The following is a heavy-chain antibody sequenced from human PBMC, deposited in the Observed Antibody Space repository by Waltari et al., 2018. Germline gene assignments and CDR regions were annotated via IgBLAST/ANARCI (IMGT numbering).Heavy chain of an antibody. CDR1: GYSISSGYY. CDR3: ARGIDVDTAMVANWFDP. V-gene: IGHV4-38-2*01. Sequence: QVQLQESGPGLGKPSETLSLTCAVSGYSISSGYYWGWSRQPPGKGLEWIGSIYHSGSTYYNPSLKSRVTISVDTSKNQFSLKLSSVTAADTAVYYCARGIDVDTAMVANWFDPWGQGTLVTVSS. D-gene: IGHD5-18*01. J-gene: IGHJ5*02. CDR2: IYHSGST.